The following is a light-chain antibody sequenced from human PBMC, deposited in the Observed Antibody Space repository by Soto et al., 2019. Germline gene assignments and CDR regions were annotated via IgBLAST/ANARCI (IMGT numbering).Light chain of an antibody. CDR2: AAS. V-gene: IGKV1-39*01. CDR1: QSISSY. Sequence: DIQMTQSPSSLSASVGDRVTITCRASQSISSYLNWYQQKPGKAPKLLIYAASSLQSGVPSRFSGSGSGTDFSLTISSLQPEYFAIYYCQQSYSTPAITFGQATRLSIK. CDR3: QQSYSTPAIT. J-gene: IGKJ5*01.